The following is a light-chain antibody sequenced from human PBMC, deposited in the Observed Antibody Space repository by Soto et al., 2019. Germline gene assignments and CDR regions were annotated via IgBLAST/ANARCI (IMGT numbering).Light chain of an antibody. CDR2: LGS. CDR3: MQALQTRS. CDR1: QSLLHSNGYNY. Sequence: VMTPSPLSPPVTPGEPASISCRSSQSLLHSNGYNYLDWYLQKPGQSPQLLIYLGSNRSSGVPDRFSGSGSGTDFTLKISRVEAEDVGVYYCMQALQTRSFGGGAKVDIK. V-gene: IGKV2-28*01. J-gene: IGKJ4*01.